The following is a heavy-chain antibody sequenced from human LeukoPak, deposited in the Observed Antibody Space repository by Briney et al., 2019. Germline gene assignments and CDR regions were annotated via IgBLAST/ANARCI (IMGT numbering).Heavy chain of an antibody. CDR2: IYHSGST. J-gene: IGHJ4*02. D-gene: IGHD3-3*01. Sequence: SETLSLTCTVSGGSISSGAYYWSWIRQPPGKGLEWIGYIYHSGSTYYNPSLKSRVTISVDRSKNQFSLKLSSMTAADTAVYYCATGPHFGVVITPRYYFDYWGQGTLVTVSS. CDR3: ATGPHFGVVITPRYYFDY. V-gene: IGHV4-30-2*01. CDR1: GGSISSGAYY.